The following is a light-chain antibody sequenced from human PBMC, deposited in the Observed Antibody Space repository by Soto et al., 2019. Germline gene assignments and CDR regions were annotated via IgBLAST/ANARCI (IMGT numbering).Light chain of an antibody. Sequence: QSALTQPPSASGSPGQSVTISCTGTSGDVGDYNYVSWYQQHPGKAPKLMVYEVSKRPSGVPDRFSGSKSGNTASLTVSGLQAEDEADYYCSSYAVSNNYHDVFGTGTQLTVL. J-gene: IGLJ1*01. CDR2: EVS. CDR3: SSYAVSNNYHDV. V-gene: IGLV2-8*01. CDR1: SGDVGDYNY.